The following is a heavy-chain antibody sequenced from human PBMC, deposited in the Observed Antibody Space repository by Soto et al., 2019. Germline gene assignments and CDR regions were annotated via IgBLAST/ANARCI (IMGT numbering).Heavy chain of an antibody. Sequence: QVQLVQSGAEVKKPGSSVKVSCKASGGTFSSYAISWVRQAPGQGLEWMGGTIPIFGTANYAQKFQGRVTITADKSTSTAYMELSSLRSEDTAVYYCAREYCRSSTSCYYYYYGLDVWGQGTTVTVSS. J-gene: IGHJ6*02. CDR2: TIPIFGTA. CDR1: GGTFSSYA. V-gene: IGHV1-69*06. CDR3: AREYCRSSTSCYYYYYGLDV. D-gene: IGHD2-2*01.